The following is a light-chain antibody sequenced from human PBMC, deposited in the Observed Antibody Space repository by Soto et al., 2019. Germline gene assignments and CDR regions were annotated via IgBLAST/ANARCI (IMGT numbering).Light chain of an antibody. CDR3: SSYTSSSTLENV. CDR2: DVS. Sequence: QSVLTQAASVTGFPGQSITISCTGTSSDVGGYNYVSWYQQHPGKAPKLMIYDVSNRPSGVSNRFSGSKSGNTASLTISGLQAEDEADYYCSSYTSSSTLENVFGTGTKVTVL. CDR1: SSDVGGYNY. J-gene: IGLJ1*01. V-gene: IGLV2-14*01.